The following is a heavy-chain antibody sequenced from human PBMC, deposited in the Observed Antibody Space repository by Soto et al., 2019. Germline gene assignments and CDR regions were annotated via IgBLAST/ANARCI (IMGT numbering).Heavy chain of an antibody. CDR1: GFTFRNAW. D-gene: IGHD2-2*01. V-gene: IGHV3-15*01. CDR2: IKPIADGGTA. CDR3: TTVYCATTSCFAPFDF. Sequence: VQLVESGGDLVKPGGSLRLSCVVSGFTFRNAWMSWVRQAPGRGLEWIGRIKPIADGGTAEYAAPMKGRFSLSTDDSKDTLFLHMDNLNTEDTGLYFCTTVYCATTSCFAPFDFWGQGTLVTVSS. J-gene: IGHJ4*02.